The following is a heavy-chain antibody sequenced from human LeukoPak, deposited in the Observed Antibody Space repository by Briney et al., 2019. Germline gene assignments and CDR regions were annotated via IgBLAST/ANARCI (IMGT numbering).Heavy chain of an antibody. Sequence: PGGSLRLSCAASGFTFSSYTMHWVRQAPGQGLEWVAVISYDGSNKYYADSVKGRFTISGDTSKNTLYLQMNSLRAEDTAVYYCARTGYYYYYGMDVWGQGTTVTVSS. J-gene: IGHJ6*02. CDR2: ISYDGSNK. CDR3: ARTGYYYYYGMDV. CDR1: GFTFSSYT. V-gene: IGHV3-30-3*01.